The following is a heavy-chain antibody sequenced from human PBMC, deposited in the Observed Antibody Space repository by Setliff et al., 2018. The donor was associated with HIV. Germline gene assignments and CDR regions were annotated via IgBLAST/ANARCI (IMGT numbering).Heavy chain of an antibody. CDR2: IYTSGST. CDR3: ARLIHTGLLYFDY. Sequence: PSETLSLTCTVSGGSISSGSYYWSWIRQPAGKGLEWIVRIYTSGSTNYNPSLKSRVTISVDTSKNQFSLNLRSVTVADTALYFCARLIHTGLLYFDYWGLGMLVTVSS. V-gene: IGHV4-61*02. CDR1: GGSISSGSYY. D-gene: IGHD2-8*02. J-gene: IGHJ4*02.